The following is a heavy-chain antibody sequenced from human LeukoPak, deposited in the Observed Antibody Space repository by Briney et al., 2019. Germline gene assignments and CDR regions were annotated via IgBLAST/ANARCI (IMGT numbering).Heavy chain of an antibody. D-gene: IGHD1-26*01. Sequence: ASVKVSCKVSGYTLTELSMHWVRQDPGKGLEWMGGFDPEDGETIYAQKFQGRVTMTEDTSTDTAYKELSSLRSEDTAVYYCATEVGAHDAFDIWGQGTMVTVSS. CDR3: ATEVGAHDAFDI. CDR2: FDPEDGET. J-gene: IGHJ3*02. V-gene: IGHV1-24*01. CDR1: GYTLTELS.